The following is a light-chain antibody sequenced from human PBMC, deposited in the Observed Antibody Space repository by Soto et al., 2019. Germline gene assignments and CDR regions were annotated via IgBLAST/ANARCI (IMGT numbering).Light chain of an antibody. CDR3: QQYNSYSGT. J-gene: IGKJ1*01. CDR2: DAS. V-gene: IGKV1-5*01. CDR1: QSISSW. Sequence: DIQMTQSPSTLSASVGDRVTITCRASQSISSWLAWYQQKPGKAPKLLIYDASSLESGVPSRFSGSGSGTEFTHTISSLQPDDFATYYCQQYNSYSGTFDQGTKVDIK.